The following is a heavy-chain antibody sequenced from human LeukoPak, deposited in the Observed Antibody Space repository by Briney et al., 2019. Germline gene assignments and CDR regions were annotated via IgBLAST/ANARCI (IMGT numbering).Heavy chain of an antibody. CDR2: IYPGDSDT. Sequence: GESLKISCTGSGYSFTSYWIAWVRQMPGKGLEWMGIIYPGDSDTTYSPSFQGHVTISADKSISTAYLQWSSLKASDTAKYYCARRAVDYDFWSGYYTKDAFDIWGQGTMVTVSS. D-gene: IGHD3-3*01. V-gene: IGHV5-51*01. CDR1: GYSFTSYW. J-gene: IGHJ3*02. CDR3: ARRAVDYDFWSGYYTKDAFDI.